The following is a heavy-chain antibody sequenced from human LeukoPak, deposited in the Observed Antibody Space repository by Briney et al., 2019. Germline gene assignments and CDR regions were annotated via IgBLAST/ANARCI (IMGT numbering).Heavy chain of an antibody. V-gene: IGHV4-4*07. D-gene: IGHD5-12*01. J-gene: IGHJ6*03. CDR1: GGSISSYY. CDR2: IYTSGST. Sequence: SETLFLTCTVSGGSISSYYWSWIRQPAGKGLEWIGRIYTSGSTNYNPSLKSRVTMSVDTSKNQFSLKLSSVTAADTAVYYCARVFSGYDSYYYYYMDVWGKGTTVTISS. CDR3: ARVFSGYDSYYYYYMDV.